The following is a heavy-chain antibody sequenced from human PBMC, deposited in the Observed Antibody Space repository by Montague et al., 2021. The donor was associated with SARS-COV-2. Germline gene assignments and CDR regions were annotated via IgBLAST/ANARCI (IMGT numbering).Heavy chain of an antibody. J-gene: IGHJ5*02. Sequence: SVKVSCKASRYTFTSYGISWVRQAPGQGLEWMGWISAYNGNTNYAQKLQGRVTMTTDTSTSTAYMELRSLRSDDTAVDYCARDKGTAMVRGWFDPWGQGTLVTVSS. D-gene: IGHD3-10*01. CDR1: RYTFTSYG. V-gene: IGHV1-18*04. CDR2: ISAYNGNT. CDR3: ARDKGTAMVRGWFDP.